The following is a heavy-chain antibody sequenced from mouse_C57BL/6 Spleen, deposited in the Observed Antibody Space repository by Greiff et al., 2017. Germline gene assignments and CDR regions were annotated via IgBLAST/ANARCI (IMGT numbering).Heavy chain of an antibody. CDR1: GYTFTSYW. CDR3: ARDSNYLAWLAY. V-gene: IGHV1-53*01. CDR2: INPSNGGT. Sequence: QVQLQQPGTELVKPGASVKLSCKASGYTFTSYWMHWVKQRPGQGLEWIGNINPSNGGTNYNEKFKSKATLTVDKSSSTAYMQLSSLTSEDSAVDYCARDSNYLAWLAYRGQGTLVTVSA. J-gene: IGHJ3*01. D-gene: IGHD2-5*01.